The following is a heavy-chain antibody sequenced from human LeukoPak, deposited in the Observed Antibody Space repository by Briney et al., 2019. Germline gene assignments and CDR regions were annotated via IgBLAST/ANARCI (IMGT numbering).Heavy chain of an antibody. J-gene: IGHJ3*02. D-gene: IGHD3-10*01. V-gene: IGHV2-5*04. CDR3: VHPLADSWFGDLSIDAFDI. Sequence: SGPTLVNPTQTLTLTCSFSGFSLTTTGVSVGSSRQPPGKALEWLALIYWNNNKHYRPSLKNRLTITMYTSNNAVVRTFANVDPLDQGTDYWVHPLADSWFGDLSIDAFDIWGQGTTVAVSS. CDR2: IYWNNNK. CDR1: GFSLTTTGVS.